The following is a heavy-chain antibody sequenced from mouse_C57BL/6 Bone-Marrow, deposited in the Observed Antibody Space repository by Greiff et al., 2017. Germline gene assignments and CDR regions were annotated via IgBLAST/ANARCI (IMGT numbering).Heavy chain of an antibody. V-gene: IGHV1-82*01. CDR2: IYPGDGDT. Sequence: VQLQQSGPELVKPGASVKISCKASGYAFSSSWMNWVKQRPGKGLEWIGRIYPGDGDTNYNGKFKGKATLTADKSSSTAYMQLRSLTSEDSAVYYCASTAQASYYAMDYWGQGTSVTVSS. J-gene: IGHJ4*01. CDR1: GYAFSSSW. CDR3: ASTAQASYYAMDY. D-gene: IGHD3-2*02.